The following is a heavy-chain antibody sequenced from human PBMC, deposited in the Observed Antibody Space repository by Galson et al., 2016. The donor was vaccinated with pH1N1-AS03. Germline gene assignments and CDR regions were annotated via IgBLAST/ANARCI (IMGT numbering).Heavy chain of an antibody. J-gene: IGHJ4*02. CDR1: GDSINSGNYY. CDR2: IHSIGST. D-gene: IGHD3-3*01. V-gene: IGHV4-61*02. Sequence: TLSLTCTVSGDSINSGNYYWSWIRQPAGKGLEWIGRIHSIGSTGHNSSPKRRVTISVDTSNNDFSLNLSPVTAADTAVYHCARDLGAAGPEDSWGRGTLVTISS. CDR3: ARDLGAAGPEDS.